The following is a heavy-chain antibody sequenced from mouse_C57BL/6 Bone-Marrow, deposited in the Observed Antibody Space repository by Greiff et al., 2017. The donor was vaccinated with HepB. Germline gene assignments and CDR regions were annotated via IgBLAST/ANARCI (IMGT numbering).Heavy chain of an antibody. J-gene: IGHJ3*01. V-gene: IGHV1-82*01. CDR1: GYAFSSSW. Sequence: VKLVESGPELVKPGASVKISCKASGYAFSSSWMNWVKQRPGKGLEWIGRIYPGDGDTNYNGKFKGKATLTADKSSSTAYMQLSSLTSEDSAVYFCARGTYYVSGPWFAYWGQGTLVTVSA. D-gene: IGHD1-1*01. CDR2: IYPGDGDT. CDR3: ARGTYYVSGPWFAY.